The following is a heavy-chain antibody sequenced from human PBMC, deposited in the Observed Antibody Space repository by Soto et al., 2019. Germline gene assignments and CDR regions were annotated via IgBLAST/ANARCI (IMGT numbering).Heavy chain of an antibody. Sequence: QVQLVQSGAEVKKPGSSVKVSCKASGGTFSSYTISWVRQAPGQGLEWMGRIIPILGIANYAQKFQGRVTITADKSTSTAYMELSSLRSEDTAVYYCARGDSYNFYGMDVWGQGTTVTVSS. V-gene: IGHV1-69*02. D-gene: IGHD3-22*01. J-gene: IGHJ6*02. CDR3: ARGDSYNFYGMDV. CDR1: GGTFSSYT. CDR2: IIPILGIA.